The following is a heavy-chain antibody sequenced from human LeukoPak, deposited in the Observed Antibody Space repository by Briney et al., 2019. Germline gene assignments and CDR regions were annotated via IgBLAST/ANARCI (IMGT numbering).Heavy chain of an antibody. CDR3: ARDLRTGSYLDY. CDR1: GFTFSSYA. J-gene: IGHJ4*02. Sequence: PGTSLRLSCAASGFTFSSYAMHWVRQAPGKGLEWVAVLPYDGSNQYYADSVKGRFTISGDNSKNTLYLQMNSLRGEDTAVYYCARDLRTGSYLDYWGQGTLVIVSS. CDR2: LPYDGSNQ. D-gene: IGHD3/OR15-3a*01. V-gene: IGHV3-30*01.